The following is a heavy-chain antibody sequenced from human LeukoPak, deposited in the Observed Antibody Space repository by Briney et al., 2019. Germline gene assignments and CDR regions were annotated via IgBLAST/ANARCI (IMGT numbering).Heavy chain of an antibody. J-gene: IGHJ4*02. CDR2: IIPIFGTA. CDR1: GGTFSSYA. CDR3: AREASSGYYFDY. D-gene: IGHD3-22*01. V-gene: IGHV1-69*05. Sequence: GSSVKVSCKASGGTFSSYAISWVRQAPGQGLEWMGGIIPIFGTANYAQKFQGRVTITTDEPTSTAYMELSSLRSEDTAVYYCAREASSGYYFDYWGQGTLVTVSS.